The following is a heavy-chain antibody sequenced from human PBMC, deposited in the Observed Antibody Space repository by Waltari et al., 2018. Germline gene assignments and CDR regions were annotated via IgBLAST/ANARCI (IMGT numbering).Heavy chain of an antibody. Sequence: QVQLQESGPGLVKPSEPLSLTCTVSGGSISSYYWSWIRQPPGKGLEWIGYIYHSGSTNYNPSLKSRVTISVDTSKNQFSLKLSSVTAADTAVYYCARGGWHYFDYWGQGTLVTVSS. CDR3: ARGGWHYFDY. J-gene: IGHJ4*02. CDR1: GGSISSYY. D-gene: IGHD3-22*01. V-gene: IGHV4-59*01. CDR2: IYHSGST.